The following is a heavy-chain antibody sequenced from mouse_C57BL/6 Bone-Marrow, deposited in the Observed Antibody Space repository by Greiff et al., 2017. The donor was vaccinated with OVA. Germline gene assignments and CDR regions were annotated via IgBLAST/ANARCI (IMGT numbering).Heavy chain of an antibody. CDR2: IHPNSGST. V-gene: IGHV1-64*01. Sequence: QVQLQQPGAELVKPGASVKLSCKASGYTFTSYWMHWVKQRPGQGLEWIGMIHPNSGSTNYNEKFKSKATLTVDKSSSTSYMQLSSLTSEDSADYYCARGGYYGNLLTMDYWGQGTSVTVSS. CDR3: ARGGYYGNLLTMDY. D-gene: IGHD2-1*01. J-gene: IGHJ4*01. CDR1: GYTFTSYW.